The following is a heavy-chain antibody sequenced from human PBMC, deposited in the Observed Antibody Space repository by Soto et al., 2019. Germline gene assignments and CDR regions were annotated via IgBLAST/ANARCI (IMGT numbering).Heavy chain of an antibody. Sequence: PGGSLRLSCAASGFTFRSYAMSRVRQAPGKGLEWVSAISGSAGSTYYADSVKGRFTISRDTSKNTLYLQMNSLRAEDTAVYYCAKGNSWSPALVLDIWGQGTMVTVSS. V-gene: IGHV3-23*01. J-gene: IGHJ3*02. CDR2: ISGSAGST. CDR1: GFTFRSYA. CDR3: AKGNSWSPALVLDI. D-gene: IGHD1-7*01.